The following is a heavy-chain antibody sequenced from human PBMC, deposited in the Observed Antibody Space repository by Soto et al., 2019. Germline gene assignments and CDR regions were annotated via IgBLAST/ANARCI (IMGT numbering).Heavy chain of an antibody. J-gene: IGHJ5*02. CDR1: GGSFSGYY. Sequence: PSETLSLTCGVYGGSFSGYYWSWIRQPPGKGLEWIGEINHSGSTNYNPSLKSRVTISVDTSKNQFSLKLSSVTAADTAVYYCARGGRRYYGSGITTSGWFDPWGQGTLVTVSS. CDR2: INHSGST. D-gene: IGHD3-10*01. CDR3: ARGGRRYYGSGITTSGWFDP. V-gene: IGHV4-34*01.